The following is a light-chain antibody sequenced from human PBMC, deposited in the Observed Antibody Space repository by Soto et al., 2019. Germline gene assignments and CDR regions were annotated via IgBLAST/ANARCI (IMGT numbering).Light chain of an antibody. CDR3: QQYDSYSSGP. J-gene: IGKJ1*01. CDR1: RSISDW. Sequence: DIQMTQSPSSLSPSVGDRVTITCRSSRSISDWLAWYQQKPGKAPELLIFDASNLKTGVPSRFSGSGSGTEFTLTISNLQPDDFATYYCQQYDSYSSGPFGQGTKVDIK. V-gene: IGKV1-5*01. CDR2: DAS.